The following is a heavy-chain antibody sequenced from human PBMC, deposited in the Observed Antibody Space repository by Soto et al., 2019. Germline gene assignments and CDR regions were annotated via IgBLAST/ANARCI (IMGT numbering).Heavy chain of an antibody. CDR3: TRHEDAAAADSSLDS. CDR2: IYYSGRT. Sequence: WETLSLTCTVSGGSVRSSTYCWGWIRQAPGKGLEWIASIYYSGRTHNNPALKSRVTMSVDTYTNQFSLKMNAVTAADTAVYYCTRHEDAAAADSSLDSWRQGPLVTVPQ. D-gene: IGHD6-13*01. CDR1: GGSVRSSTYC. J-gene: IGHJ4*02. V-gene: IGHV4-39*01.